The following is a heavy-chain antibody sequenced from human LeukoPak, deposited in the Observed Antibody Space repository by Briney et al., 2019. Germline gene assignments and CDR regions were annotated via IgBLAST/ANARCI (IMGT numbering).Heavy chain of an antibody. D-gene: IGHD3-22*01. CDR2: ISGNGGLT. CDR1: GFTFSSYA. CDR3: AKDPGEVYYYDSSGYLESDY. Sequence: PGGSLRLSCAASGFTFSSYAMSWVRQAPGKGLEWVSAISGNGGLTYYADSVKGRFTISRDNSKNTLYLQMNSLRAEDTAVYYCAKDPGEVYYYDSSGYLESDYWGQGTLVTVSS. J-gene: IGHJ4*02. V-gene: IGHV3-23*01.